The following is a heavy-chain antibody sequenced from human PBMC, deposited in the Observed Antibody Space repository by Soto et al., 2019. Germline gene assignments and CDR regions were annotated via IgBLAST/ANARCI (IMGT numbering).Heavy chain of an antibody. CDR2: IIPILGIA. D-gene: IGHD2-15*01. CDR1: GGTFSSYT. Sequence: QVQLVQSGAEVKKPGSSVKVSCKASGGTFSSYTISWVRQAPGQGLEWMGRIIPILGIANYAQKFQGRVTITADKSTSTDYMELSSLRSEDTAVYYCARDRRDIVVVVAATGDAFDIWGQGTMVTVSS. CDR3: ARDRRDIVVVVAATGDAFDI. V-gene: IGHV1-69*08. J-gene: IGHJ3*02.